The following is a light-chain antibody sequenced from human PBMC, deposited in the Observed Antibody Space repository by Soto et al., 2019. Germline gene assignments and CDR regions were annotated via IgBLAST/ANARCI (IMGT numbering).Light chain of an antibody. V-gene: IGLV2-14*01. Sequence: QSALTQPASVSGSPGQSITISCTGTSSDVGNYNYVSWYQQHPGKAPKLMIYEVSNRPSGVSNRFSGSKSGNTASLTISGLQAEDEADYYCSSYTSINTYVVFGGGTKLTVL. J-gene: IGLJ2*01. CDR3: SSYTSINTYVV. CDR2: EVS. CDR1: SSDVGNYNY.